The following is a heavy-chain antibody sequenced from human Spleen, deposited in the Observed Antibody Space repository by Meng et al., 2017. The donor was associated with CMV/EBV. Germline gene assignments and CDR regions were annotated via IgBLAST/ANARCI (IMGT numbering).Heavy chain of an antibody. CDR1: GFTFSSYE. Sequence: GGSLRLSCAASGFTFSSYEMNWVRQAPGKGLEWVSYISTSGSTIYYADSVKGRFTISGDNPKNSLSLQMNSLRAEDTAVYYCARSRVGSAAIPGDYWGQGTLVTVSS. V-gene: IGHV3-48*03. D-gene: IGHD2-2*02. CDR3: ARSRVGSAAIPGDY. CDR2: ISTSGSTI. J-gene: IGHJ4*02.